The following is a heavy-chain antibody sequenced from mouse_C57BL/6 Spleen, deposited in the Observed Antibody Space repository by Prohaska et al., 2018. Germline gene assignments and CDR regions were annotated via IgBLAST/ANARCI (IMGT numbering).Heavy chain of an antibody. J-gene: IGHJ2*01. CDR2: INPKNGGT. D-gene: IGHD2-5*01. CDR1: GYTFTDYY. Sequence: LKISCKASGYTFTDYYMNWVTQSHGKSLEWIGDINPKNGGTSYNQKCKGKATLTVDKSSSTAYMELRSLTSEDSAVYYCAKGSNYVDWGQGTTLTVSS. V-gene: IGHV1-26*01. CDR3: AKGSNYVD.